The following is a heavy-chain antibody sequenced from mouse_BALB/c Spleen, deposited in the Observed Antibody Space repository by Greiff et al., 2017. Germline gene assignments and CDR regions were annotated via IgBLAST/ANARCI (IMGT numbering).Heavy chain of an antibody. J-gene: IGHJ2*01. D-gene: IGHD1-1*01. CDR1: GFTFSSYT. CDR3: ARLLLRYYFDY. Sequence: DVQLVESGGGLVKPGGSLKLSCAASGFTFSSYTMSWVRQTPEKRLEWVATISSGGGNTYYPDSVKGRFTISRDNAKNNLYLQMSSLRSEDTALYYCARLLLRYYFDYWGQGTTLTVSS. V-gene: IGHV5-9*03. CDR2: ISSGGGNT.